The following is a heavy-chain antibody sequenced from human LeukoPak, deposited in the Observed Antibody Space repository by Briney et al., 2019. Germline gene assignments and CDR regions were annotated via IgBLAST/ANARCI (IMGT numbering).Heavy chain of an antibody. Sequence: GESLKISCKVSGYSFTSYCIGWVRQMPGKGLEWMGIIYPGDSGPTYSPSFQGQVTISVDKSINTAYLQWSSLQASDTAMYYCGMSGDRVPLQDDVFDVWGHGTLVTVS. CDR3: GMSGDRVPLQDDVFDV. J-gene: IGHJ3*01. D-gene: IGHD1-26*01. V-gene: IGHV5-51*01. CDR2: IYPGDSGP. CDR1: GYSFTSYC.